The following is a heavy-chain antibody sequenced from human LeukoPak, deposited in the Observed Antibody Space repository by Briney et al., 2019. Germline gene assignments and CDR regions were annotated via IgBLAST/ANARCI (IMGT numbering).Heavy chain of an antibody. J-gene: IGHJ6*02. CDR3: ARVMYSSGWYHYYYGMDV. Sequence: PSETLSLTCTVSGGSISSYYWSWIRQPPGKGLEWIGYIYYSGSTNYNPSLKSRVTISVDTSKIQFSLKLSSVTAADTAVYYCARVMYSSGWYHYYYGMDVWGQGTTVTVSS. CDR2: IYYSGST. D-gene: IGHD6-19*01. V-gene: IGHV4-59*01. CDR1: GGSISSYY.